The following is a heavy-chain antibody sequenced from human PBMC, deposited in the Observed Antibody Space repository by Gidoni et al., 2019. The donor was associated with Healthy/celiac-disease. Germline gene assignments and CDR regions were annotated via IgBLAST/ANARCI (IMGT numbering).Heavy chain of an antibody. D-gene: IGHD6-19*01. V-gene: IGHV3-15*01. J-gene: IGHJ3*02. CDR3: TTDNQWLVALFGI. CDR2: IKSKTDGGTT. CDR1: GFPFCNAW. Sequence: EVQLVESGGGLGKPGGSLRLSCAASGFPFCNAWLSWVRQAPGKGLEWVGRIKSKTDGGTTDYAAPVKGRFTISRDDSKNTLYLQMNSLKTEDTAVYYCTTDNQWLVALFGIWGQGTMVTVSS.